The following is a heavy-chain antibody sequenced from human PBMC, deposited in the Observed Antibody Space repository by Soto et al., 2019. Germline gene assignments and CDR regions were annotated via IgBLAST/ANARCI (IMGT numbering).Heavy chain of an antibody. V-gene: IGHV3-33*01. CDR3: ARERKDYGMDV. CDR2: IWYDGSNK. Sequence: GGSLRLSCAASGFTFSSYGMHWVRQAPGKGLEWVAVIWYDGSNKYYADSVKGRFTISRDNSKNTLYLQMNSLRAEDTAVYYCARERKDYGMDVLGQGTTVTVSS. J-gene: IGHJ6*02. CDR1: GFTFSSYG.